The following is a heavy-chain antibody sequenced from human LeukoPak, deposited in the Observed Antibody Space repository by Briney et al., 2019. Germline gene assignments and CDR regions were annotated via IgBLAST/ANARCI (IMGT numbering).Heavy chain of an antibody. J-gene: IGHJ4*02. CDR2: ISYDGSNK. CDR3: AKASQSMIVVVIIDY. V-gene: IGHV3-30*18. Sequence: GGSLRLSCAASGFTFSSYGMHWVRQAPGKGLEWVAVISYDGSNKYYADSVKGRFTISRDNSKNTLYLQMNSLRAEDTAVYYCAKASQSMIVVVIIDYWGQGTLVTVSS. D-gene: IGHD3-22*01. CDR1: GFTFSSYG.